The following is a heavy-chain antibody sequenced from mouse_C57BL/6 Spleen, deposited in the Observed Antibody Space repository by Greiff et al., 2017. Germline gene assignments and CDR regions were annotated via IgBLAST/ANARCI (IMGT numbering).Heavy chain of an antibody. J-gene: IGHJ1*03. CDR1: GFTFSDYG. V-gene: IGHV5-17*01. D-gene: IGHD3-1*01. CDR3: ARPARATDWYFDV. CDR2: ISSGSSTI. Sequence: EVHLVESGGGLVKPGGSLKLSCAASGFTFSDYGMHWVRQAPEKGLEWVAYISSGSSTIYYADTVKGRFTISRDNAKNTLFLQMTSLRSEDTAMYYCARPARATDWYFDVWGTGTTVTVSS.